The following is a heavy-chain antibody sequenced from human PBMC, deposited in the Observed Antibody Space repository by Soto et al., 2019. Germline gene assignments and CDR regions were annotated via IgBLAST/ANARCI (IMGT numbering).Heavy chain of an antibody. CDR1: GFSLSNAGLG. CDR3: AATYSTSWYWFDP. D-gene: IGHD6-13*01. Sequence: QVTVKESGPVLVKPTETLTLTCTVSGFSLSNAGLGVSWIRQPPGKALEWLAHIFSNDEKSYSTSLKSRLTISKDPSQSHVVLTTPNLDPVDTATYYCAATYSTSWYWFDPWGQGTLVTVSS. V-gene: IGHV2-26*01. J-gene: IGHJ5*02. CDR2: IFSNDEK.